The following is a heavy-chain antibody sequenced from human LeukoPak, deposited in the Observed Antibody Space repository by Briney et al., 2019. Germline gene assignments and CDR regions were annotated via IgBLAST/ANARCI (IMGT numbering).Heavy chain of an antibody. CDR1: GYTLTELS. J-gene: IGHJ6*03. CDR2: FDPEDGET. V-gene: IGHV1-24*01. Sequence: ASVKVSCKVSGYTLTELSMHWVRQAPGKGLEWMGGFDPEDGETIYAQKFQGRVTMTEDTSTDTAYMELSSLRSEDTAVYYCAKERYSSSWYSYYYYYMDVWGKGTTVTVSS. D-gene: IGHD6-13*01. CDR3: AKERYSSSWYSYYYYYMDV.